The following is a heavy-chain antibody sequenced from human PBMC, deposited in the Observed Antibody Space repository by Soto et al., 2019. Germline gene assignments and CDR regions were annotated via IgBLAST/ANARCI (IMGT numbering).Heavy chain of an antibody. Sequence: EVQLLESGGGLVQPGGSLRLSCVASGFTLNKYAMSWVRQAPGKGLEWVSAVSASGGSPYYADSVKGRFTISRDNSRNTLYLQMNSLRVEDTAVYYCAKDRSSTSCYAFDYWGQGTLVIVSS. J-gene: IGHJ4*02. CDR3: AKDRSSTSCYAFDY. CDR1: GFTLNKYA. CDR2: VSASGGSP. V-gene: IGHV3-23*01. D-gene: IGHD2-2*01.